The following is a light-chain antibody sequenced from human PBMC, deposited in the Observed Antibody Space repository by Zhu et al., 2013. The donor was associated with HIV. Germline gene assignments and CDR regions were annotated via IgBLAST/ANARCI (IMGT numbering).Light chain of an antibody. V-gene: IGKV3-15*01. CDR2: AAS. Sequence: EILLTQSPVTMSVSPGERATLSCRASQSVSSNLAWYQQKPGQAPRLLIYAASTRATGIPARFSGSRSGTEFTLTISSLQSEDFAVYYCQQYNNGCSFGQGTKLEIK. CDR1: QSVSSN. CDR3: QQYNNGCS. J-gene: IGKJ2*04.